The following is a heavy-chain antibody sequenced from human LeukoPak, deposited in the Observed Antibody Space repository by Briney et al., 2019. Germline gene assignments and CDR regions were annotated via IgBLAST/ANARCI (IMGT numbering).Heavy chain of an antibody. CDR2: ISYSGNT. Sequence: SETLSLTCAVYGGSFSGYHWGWVRQPPGKGLEWIGTISYSGNTDYNPSLRSRVTISVDTSNNQFSLRLGSVTAADTAVYHCARHCCSGPAKHVFDIWGQGTMVTVSS. CDR3: ARHCCSGPAKHVFDI. V-gene: IGHV4-34*01. D-gene: IGHD2-15*01. CDR1: GGSFSGYH. J-gene: IGHJ3*02.